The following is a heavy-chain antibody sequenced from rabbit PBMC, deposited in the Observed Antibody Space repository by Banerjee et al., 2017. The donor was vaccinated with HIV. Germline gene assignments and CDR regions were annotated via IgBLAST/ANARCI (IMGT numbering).Heavy chain of an antibody. Sequence: QEQLEESGGDLVKPEGSLTLTCTASGFTTSTTYWICWVRQAPGKGLEWIACIDTGSTSSSYYASWAKGRFTISKTSSTTVTLQMTSLTAADTASYFCARDLAGVIGWNFNLWGPGTLVTVS. CDR2: IDTGSTSSS. CDR1: GFTTSTTYW. CDR3: ARDLAGVIGWNFNL. J-gene: IGHJ4*01. D-gene: IGHD4-1*01. V-gene: IGHV1S45*01.